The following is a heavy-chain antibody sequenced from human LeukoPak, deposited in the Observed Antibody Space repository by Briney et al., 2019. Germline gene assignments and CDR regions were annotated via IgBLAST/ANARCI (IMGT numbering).Heavy chain of an antibody. J-gene: IGHJ3*02. D-gene: IGHD3-3*01. V-gene: IGHV3-23*01. CDR1: GFTFSSYA. CDR3: AKDIEGITIFGVVFSGAFDI. CDR2: ISGSGGST. Sequence: GGSLRLSCAASGFTFSSYAMSWVRQAPGKGLEWVSAISGSGGSTYYADSVKGRFTISRDNSKNTLYLQMNSLRAEDTAVYYCAKDIEGITIFGVVFSGAFDIWGQGTMVTVSS.